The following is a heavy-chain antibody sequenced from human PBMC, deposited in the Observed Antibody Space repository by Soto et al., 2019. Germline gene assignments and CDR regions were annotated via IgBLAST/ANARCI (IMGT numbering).Heavy chain of an antibody. CDR2: INDGNGNT. Sequence: QVQLVQSGAEVKKPGASVKVSCKASGYTFTSYAMHWVRQAPGQRREWMGWINDGNGNTKYSQKFQGRVTITRDTSTSTAYMEPGSLRSTDTDVYYCARDPAELLALGDYWGQGTLVTVSS. V-gene: IGHV1-3*01. D-gene: IGHD2-21*02. CDR1: GYTFTSYA. CDR3: ARDPAELLALGDY. J-gene: IGHJ4*02.